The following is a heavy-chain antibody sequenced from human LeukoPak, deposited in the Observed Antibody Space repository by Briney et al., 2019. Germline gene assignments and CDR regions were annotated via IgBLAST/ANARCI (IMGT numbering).Heavy chain of an antibody. CDR3: ARDGLFCSSTSCYRGYYYYYMDV. CDR1: GYTFTGYY. Sequence: ASVKVSCKASGYTFTGYYMHWVRQAPGQGLEWMGWINPNSDCTNYAQKFQGRVTMTRDTSISTAYMELSRLRSDDTAVYYCARDGLFCSSTSCYRGYYYYYMDVWGKGTTVTVSS. J-gene: IGHJ6*03. D-gene: IGHD2-2*01. V-gene: IGHV1-2*02. CDR2: INPNSDCT.